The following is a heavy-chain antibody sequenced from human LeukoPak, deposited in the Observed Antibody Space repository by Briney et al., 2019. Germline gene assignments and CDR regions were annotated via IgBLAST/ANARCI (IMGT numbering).Heavy chain of an antibody. CDR1: GFTFSSYA. CDR2: ISGSGGST. V-gene: IGHV3-23*01. Sequence: GGSLRLPCAASGFTFSSYAMSWVRQAPGKGLEWVSAISGSGGSTYYADSVKGRFTISRDNSKNTLYLQMNSLRAEDTAVYYCAKDWIARVGATPRCFDYWGQGTLVTVSS. J-gene: IGHJ4*02. D-gene: IGHD1-26*01. CDR3: AKDWIARVGATPRCFDY.